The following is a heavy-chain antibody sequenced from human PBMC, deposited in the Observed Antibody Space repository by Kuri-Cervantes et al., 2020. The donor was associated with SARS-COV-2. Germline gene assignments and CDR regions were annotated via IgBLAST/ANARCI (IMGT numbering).Heavy chain of an antibody. CDR1: GGSISSGSYY. D-gene: IGHD3-22*01. J-gene: IGHJ2*01. Sequence: SETLSLTCTVSGGSISSGSYYWSWIRQPAGKGLEWIGSIYHSGSTYYNPSLKSRVTISVDTSKNQFSLKLSSVTAADTAVYYCARTATTFYYDSSAHPHTDWYFDLWGRGTLVTVSS. CDR3: ARTATTFYYDSSAHPHTDWYFDL. CDR2: IYHSGST. V-gene: IGHV4-39*07.